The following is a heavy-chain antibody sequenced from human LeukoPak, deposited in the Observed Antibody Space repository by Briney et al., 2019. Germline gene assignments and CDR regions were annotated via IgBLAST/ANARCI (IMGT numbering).Heavy chain of an antibody. D-gene: IGHD4-17*01. CDR1: GFALSHSGMA. V-gene: IGHV2-5*01. CDR2: IYGNDDV. Sequence: SGPMLVNPTQTLTLTCTFSGFALSHSGMAVGWIRRPPGKAPEWLALIYGNDDVRYSPSLQSRLTITKDTSKNQVVLTMTDMDPVDTATYYCSHRQNSDYGYWGQGTLVTVSS. J-gene: IGHJ4*02. CDR3: SHRQNSDYGY.